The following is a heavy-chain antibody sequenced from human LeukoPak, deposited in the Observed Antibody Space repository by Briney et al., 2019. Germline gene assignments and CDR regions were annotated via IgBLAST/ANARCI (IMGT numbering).Heavy chain of an antibody. CDR2: IGSASTSI. Sequence: GGSPRLSCAASGVTFSSHSMNWVRQAPGKGLEWVSSIGSASTSIYYADSVKGRFTISRDNAKNSLYLHMRSLRADDTAVYYCARETEEAFDYWGQGPLVTVSS. CDR1: GVTFSSHS. V-gene: IGHV3-21*01. CDR3: ARETEEAFDY. D-gene: IGHD1-1*01. J-gene: IGHJ4*02.